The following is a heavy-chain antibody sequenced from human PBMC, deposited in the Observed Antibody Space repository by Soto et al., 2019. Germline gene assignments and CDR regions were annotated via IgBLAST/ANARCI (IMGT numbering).Heavy chain of an antibody. CDR3: AGTTSHQWYYMDV. J-gene: IGHJ6*03. Sequence: SQTLSLTCAISGDSVSSNSAACNWIRLSPSRGLEWLARTYYRSRWYNDYAVSVGSRITVNPDTSKNQFSLQLTSVTPEDTAVYYCAGTTSHQWYYMDVWGKGTTVTVSS. V-gene: IGHV6-1*01. CDR1: GDSVSSNSAA. D-gene: IGHD1-7*01. CDR2: TYYRSRWYN.